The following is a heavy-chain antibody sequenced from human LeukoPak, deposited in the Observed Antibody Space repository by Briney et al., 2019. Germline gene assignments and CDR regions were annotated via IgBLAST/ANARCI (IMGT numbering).Heavy chain of an antibody. Sequence: SETLSLTCTVSGGSISSSSYYWGWIRQPPGKGLEGIGSIYYSGSTYYIPSPKSRVTISVDTSKNQFSLKLSSVTAADTAVYYCASPGYCSSTSCSWWFDPWGQGTLVTVSS. D-gene: IGHD2-2*01. CDR2: IYYSGST. CDR1: GGSISSSSYY. J-gene: IGHJ5*02. CDR3: ASPGYCSSTSCSWWFDP. V-gene: IGHV4-39*01.